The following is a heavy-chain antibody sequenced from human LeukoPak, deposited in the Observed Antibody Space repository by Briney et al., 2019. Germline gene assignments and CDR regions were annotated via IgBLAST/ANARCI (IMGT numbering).Heavy chain of an antibody. D-gene: IGHD1-26*01. Sequence: PGGSLRLSCAASEFSVGSNYMTWVRQAPGKGLEWVSLIYSGGSTYYADSVKGRFTISRDNSKNTLYLQMNSLRAEDTAVYYCASYAVGALGAAENDYWGQGTLVTVSS. CDR1: EFSVGSNY. CDR3: ASYAVGALGAAENDY. CDR2: IYSGGST. V-gene: IGHV3-66*01. J-gene: IGHJ4*02.